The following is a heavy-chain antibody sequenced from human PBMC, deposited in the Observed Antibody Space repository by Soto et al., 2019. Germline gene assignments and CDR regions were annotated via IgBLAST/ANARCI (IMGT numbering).Heavy chain of an antibody. J-gene: IGHJ4*02. V-gene: IGHV3-23*01. D-gene: IGHD1-20*01. CDR2: ISGSGGST. Sequence: SGGSMRFSCAASGFTLSSYAMSWVRQARGKGLEWVSGISGSGGSTYYADSVKGRFAISRDNSKNTLCLQMNSLRTDDTAVYYCAKEAFNWNAPYYFDYWGQGTLFTVSS. CDR1: GFTLSSYA. CDR3: AKEAFNWNAPYYFDY.